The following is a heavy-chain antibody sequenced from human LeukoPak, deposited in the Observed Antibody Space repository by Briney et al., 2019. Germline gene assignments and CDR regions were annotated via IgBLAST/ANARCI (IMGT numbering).Heavy chain of an antibody. CDR2: ISAYNGNT. D-gene: IGHD3-22*01. J-gene: IGHJ4*02. CDR1: GYTFTSYG. V-gene: IGHV1-18*01. CDR3: ARDRDPLYYYDSSGPRRYFDY. Sequence: GASVKVSCKASGYTFTSYGISWVRQAPGQGLEWMGWISAYNGNTNYAQKLQGRVTMTTDTSTSTAYMELRSLRSDDTAVYYCARDRDPLYYYDSSGPRRYFDYGGQGTLVTVSS.